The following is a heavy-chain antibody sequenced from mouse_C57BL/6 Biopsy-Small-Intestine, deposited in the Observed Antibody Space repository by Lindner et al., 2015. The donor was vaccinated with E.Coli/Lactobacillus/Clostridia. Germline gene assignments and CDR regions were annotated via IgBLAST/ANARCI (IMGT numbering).Heavy chain of an antibody. Sequence: SVKVSCKTSGYTFTGYYMHWVRQAPGQGLEWMGWINANNGGTNYAQKFQGRVTMTRDTSINTAFMDLSRPTSDDTAVYYCARGHDYSPSGISDYWGQGTLVSVSS. CDR3: ARGHDYSPSGISDY. CDR1: GYTFTGYY. J-gene: IGHJ4*01. D-gene: IGHD2-13*01. V-gene: IGHV1S81*02. CDR2: INANNGGT.